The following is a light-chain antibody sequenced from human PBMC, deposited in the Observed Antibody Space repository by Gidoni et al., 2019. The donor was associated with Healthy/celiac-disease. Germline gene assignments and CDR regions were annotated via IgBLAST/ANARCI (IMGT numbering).Light chain of an antibody. CDR1: QRVSSY. J-gene: IGKJ4*01. CDR3: QQRSNWPTT. Sequence: EMVLTQCPATLSWSPGERATLSCRASQRVSSYLAWYQQKPGQAPRLLIHDASNRAPGIPARFSGSGSGTAFTLTLSSLEPEDFAVYYCQQRSNWPTTFGGGTKVEIK. V-gene: IGKV3-11*01. CDR2: DAS.